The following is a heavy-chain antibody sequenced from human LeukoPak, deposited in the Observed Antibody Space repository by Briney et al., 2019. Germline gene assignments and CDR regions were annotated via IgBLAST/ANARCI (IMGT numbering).Heavy chain of an antibody. Sequence: GGSLRLSCAASGFTFSSYGMHWVRQAPGKGLEWVAVIWYDGSNKYYADSVKSRFTISRDNSKNTLYLQMNSLRAEDTAVYYCAKESSSGSYLDYWGQGTLVTVSS. CDR3: AKESSSGSYLDY. V-gene: IGHV3-33*06. CDR2: IWYDGSNK. D-gene: IGHD1-26*01. J-gene: IGHJ4*02. CDR1: GFTFSSYG.